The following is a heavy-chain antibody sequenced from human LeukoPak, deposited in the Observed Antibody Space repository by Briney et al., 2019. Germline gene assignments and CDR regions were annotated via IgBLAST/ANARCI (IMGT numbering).Heavy chain of an antibody. V-gene: IGHV1-24*01. CDR2: FDPEDGET. CDR1: GYTLTELS. D-gene: IGHD3-10*01. CDR3: ATRITMVRGVILNGRWFDP. J-gene: IGHJ5*02. Sequence: GASVKVSCKVSGYTLTELSMHWVRQAPGKGLEWMGGFDPEDGETIYAQKFKGRVTMTEDTSTDTAYMELSSLRSEDTAVYYCATRITMVRGVILNGRWFDPWGQGTLVTVSS.